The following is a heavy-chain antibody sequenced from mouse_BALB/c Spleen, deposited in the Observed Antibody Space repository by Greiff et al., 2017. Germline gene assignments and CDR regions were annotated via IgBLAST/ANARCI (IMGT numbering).Heavy chain of an antibody. CDR2: INPYNGDT. D-gene: IGHD2-1*01. V-gene: IGHV1-37*01. J-gene: IGHJ4*01. CDR3: GRSEGNYDYYAMDY. CDR1: GYSFTGYF. Sequence: EVKLMESGPELVKPGASVKISCKASGYSFTGYFMNWVKQSHGKSLEWIGRINPYNGDTFYNQKFKGKATLTVDKSSSTAHMELLSLTSEDSAVYYCGRSEGNYDYYAMDYWGQGTSVTVSS.